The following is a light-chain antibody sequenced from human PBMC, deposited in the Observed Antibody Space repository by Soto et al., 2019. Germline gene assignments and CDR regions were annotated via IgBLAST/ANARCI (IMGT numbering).Light chain of an antibody. V-gene: IGKV3-11*01. CDR3: QQRSNWPRT. CDR2: DAS. CDR1: QSVSSY. Sequence: EIVLTQSPATLSLSPGERATLSCRASQSVSSYLAWYQQKPGQAPRLLIYDASNRATGIPARFSGSGSGTDFTLTISSLAPEHFAVYYCQQRSNWPRTFGPGTKVDIK. J-gene: IGKJ3*01.